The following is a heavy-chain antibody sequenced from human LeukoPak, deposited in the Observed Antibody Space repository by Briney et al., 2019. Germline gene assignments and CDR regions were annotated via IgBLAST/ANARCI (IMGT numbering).Heavy chain of an antibody. Sequence: PGGSLRLSCAASGFTFSSYSMNWVRQAPGKGLEWVSSISSSSSYIYYADSVKGRFTISRDNAKNSLYLQMNSLRAEDTAVYYCARVKLLWFGELSKPIFDYWGQGTLVTVSS. CDR1: GFTFSSYS. D-gene: IGHD3-10*01. V-gene: IGHV3-21*01. CDR3: ARVKLLWFGELSKPIFDY. CDR2: ISSSSSYI. J-gene: IGHJ4*02.